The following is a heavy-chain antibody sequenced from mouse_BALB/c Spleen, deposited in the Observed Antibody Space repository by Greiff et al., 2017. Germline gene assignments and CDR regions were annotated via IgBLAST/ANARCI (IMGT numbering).Heavy chain of an antibody. CDR1: GFNFKDTY. V-gene: IGHV14-3*02. J-gene: IGHJ4*01. CDR3: ARGDGPSMDY. CDR2: IDPANGNT. Sequence: VQLQQSGAELVKPGASVKLSCTASGFNFKDTYMHWVKQRPEQGLEWIGRIDPANGNTKYDPKFQGKATITADTSSNTAYLQLSSLTSEDTAVYYCARGDGPSMDYWGQGTSVTVSS. D-gene: IGHD2-3*01.